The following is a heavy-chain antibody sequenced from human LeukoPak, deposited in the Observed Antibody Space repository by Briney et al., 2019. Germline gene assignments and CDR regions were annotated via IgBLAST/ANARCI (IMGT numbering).Heavy chain of an antibody. D-gene: IGHD5-18*01. Sequence: PGGSLRLSCAASGFTFSSYGMHWVRQAPGKGREWVSAISGSGCSTYYADSVKGRFTISRDSSKNTLYLQMNSLRAEDTAVYYCAKDLESYRYGFHPSMDVWGKGTTVTISS. J-gene: IGHJ6*03. CDR1: GFTFSSYG. CDR3: AKDLESYRYGFHPSMDV. V-gene: IGHV3-23*01. CDR2: ISGSGCST.